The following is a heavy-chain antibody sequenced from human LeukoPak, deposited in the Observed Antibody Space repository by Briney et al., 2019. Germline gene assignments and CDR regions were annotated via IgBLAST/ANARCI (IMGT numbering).Heavy chain of an antibody. Sequence: GGSLRLSCAASGFTFDDYAMHWVRQAPGKGLEWVSGISWNSGSIGYADSVKGRFTISRDDAKNSLYLQMNSLRPEDTALYYCAKMYSSSWYYFDYWGQGTLVTVSS. CDR3: AKMYSSSWYYFDY. J-gene: IGHJ4*02. CDR2: ISWNSGSI. D-gene: IGHD6-13*01. CDR1: GFTFDDYA. V-gene: IGHV3-9*01.